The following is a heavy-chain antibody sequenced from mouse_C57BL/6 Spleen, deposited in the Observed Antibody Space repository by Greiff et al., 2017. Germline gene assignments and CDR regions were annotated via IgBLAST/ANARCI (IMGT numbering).Heavy chain of an antibody. CDR3: ARSPYYYGSSYYAMDY. D-gene: IGHD1-1*01. CDR2: IDPSDSYT. J-gene: IGHJ4*01. CDR1: GYTFTSYW. Sequence: VQLQQPGAELVMPGASVKLSCKASGYTFTSYWMHWVKQRPGQGLEWIGEIDPSDSYTNYNQKFKGKSTLTVDKSSSTAYMQLSSLTSEDSAVYYCARSPYYYGSSYYAMDYWGQGTSVIVSS. V-gene: IGHV1-69*01.